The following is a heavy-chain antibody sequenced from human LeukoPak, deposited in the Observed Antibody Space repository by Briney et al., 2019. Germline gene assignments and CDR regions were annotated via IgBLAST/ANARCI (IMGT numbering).Heavy chain of an antibody. Sequence: GGSLRLSCAASGFTFSSYSMNWVRQAPGKGLEWVSSISSSSSYIYYADSVKGRFTISRDNSKNTLYLQMSSLRAEDTAIYYCAKVTDGYNFFDYWGQGTLVTVSS. J-gene: IGHJ4*02. D-gene: IGHD5-24*01. CDR2: ISSSSSYI. CDR3: AKVTDGYNFFDY. V-gene: IGHV3-21*04. CDR1: GFTFSSYS.